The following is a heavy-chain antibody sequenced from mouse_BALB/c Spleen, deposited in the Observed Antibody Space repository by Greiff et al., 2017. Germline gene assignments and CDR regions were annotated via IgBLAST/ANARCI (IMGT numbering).Heavy chain of an antibody. CDR3: ARGKYGNSWFAY. Sequence: EVNVVESGGGLVKPGGSLKLSCAASGFTFSSYTMSWVRQTPEKRLEWVATISSGGGNTYYPDSVKGRFTISRDNAKNNLYLQMSSLRSEDTALYYCARGKYGNSWFAYWGQGTLVTVSA. CDR2: ISSGGGNT. V-gene: IGHV5-9*03. CDR1: GFTFSSYT. D-gene: IGHD2-10*02. J-gene: IGHJ3*01.